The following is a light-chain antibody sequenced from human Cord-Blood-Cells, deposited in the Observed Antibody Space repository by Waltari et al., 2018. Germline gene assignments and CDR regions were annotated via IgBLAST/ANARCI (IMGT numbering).Light chain of an antibody. V-gene: IGKV3-15*01. CDR3: QQYNNWPRT. CDR1: QSGSSN. CDR2: GAS. J-gene: IGKJ1*01. Sequence: EIVMTQPPATLSVSPGERATLACTASQSGSSNLAWYQQKPGQAPRLLIYGASTRATGIPARFSGSGSGTEFTRTISSLQSEDFAVYYCQQYNNWPRTFGQGTKVEIK.